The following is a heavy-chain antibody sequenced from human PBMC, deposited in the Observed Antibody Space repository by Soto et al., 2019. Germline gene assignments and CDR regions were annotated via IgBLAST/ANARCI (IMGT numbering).Heavy chain of an antibody. CDR1: GGFLHTGGYS. CDR2: IHDSGST. D-gene: IGHD3-9*01. V-gene: IGHV4-31*03. CDR3: ARFDPGPYYFDY. J-gene: IGHJ4*02. Sequence: SGTLSPPLTVSGGFLHTGGYSWHWVPQHPGEGLEWIGYIHDSGSTYDNPSLRGRLAMSLDTSKNQFSLRLSSVTAADTAIYYCARFDPGPYYFDYWGRGTLVTVSS.